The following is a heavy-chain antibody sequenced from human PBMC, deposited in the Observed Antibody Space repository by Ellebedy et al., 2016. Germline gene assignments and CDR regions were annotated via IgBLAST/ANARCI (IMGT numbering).Heavy chain of an antibody. J-gene: IGHJ5*02. CDR1: GFTVSSNY. V-gene: IGHV3-66*01. Sequence: GGSLRLSCAASGFTVSSNYMSWVRQAPGKGLEWVSVIYSGGSTYYADSVKGRFTISRDNSTNTLYLQMNSLRAEDTAVYYCARGHMTTVTTKMVDDWFDPWGQGTLVTVSS. D-gene: IGHD4-17*01. CDR2: IYSGGST. CDR3: ARGHMTTVTTKMVDDWFDP.